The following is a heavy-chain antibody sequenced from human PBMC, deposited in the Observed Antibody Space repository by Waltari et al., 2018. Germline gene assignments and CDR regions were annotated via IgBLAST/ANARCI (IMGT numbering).Heavy chain of an antibody. Sequence: EVQLVESGGGLVQPGRSLKLSCATSGFTLETYARHWVRQAPGKGLEWVAGIYSDGSGKGYADSVKGRFTISRDNAKNSLYLEMNSLSAEDTAFYYCAKDGDEKVGFFFDYWGQGMQVTVSS. CDR2: IYSDGSGK. D-gene: IGHD1-26*01. J-gene: IGHJ4*02. CDR3: AKDGDEKVGFFFDY. CDR1: GFTLETYA. V-gene: IGHV3-9*01.